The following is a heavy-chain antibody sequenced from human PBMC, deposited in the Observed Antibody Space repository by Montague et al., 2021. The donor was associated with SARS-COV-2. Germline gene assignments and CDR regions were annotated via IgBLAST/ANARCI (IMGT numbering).Heavy chain of an antibody. V-gene: IGHV3-48*03. CDR3: ARDRDWDDWCGMDV. J-gene: IGHJ6*02. Sequence: SLRLSCAASGFTFSSYEMNWVRQAPGKGLEWISYISSSGGGSTKDYTDSGKGRFTISRDNAKNSLYLQMNSLRVEDTAIYYCARDRDWDDWCGMDVWGQGTTVTVSS. CDR1: GFTFSSYE. CDR2: ISSSGGGSTK. D-gene: IGHD2-21*01.